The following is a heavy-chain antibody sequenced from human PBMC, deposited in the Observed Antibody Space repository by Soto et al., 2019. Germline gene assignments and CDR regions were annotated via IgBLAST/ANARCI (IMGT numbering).Heavy chain of an antibody. D-gene: IGHD6-19*01. CDR1: GGSISSGGYY. V-gene: IGHV4-31*03. CDR3: ARDAVAGTLSAFDI. CDR2: IYYSGST. J-gene: IGHJ3*02. Sequence: QVQLQESGPGLVKPSQTLSLTCTVSGGSISSGGYYWSWIRQHPGKGLEWIGYIYYSGSTYYNPSLKSRVTISVDTSKNQFSLKLSSVTAADTAVYYCARDAVAGTLSAFDIWGQGTMVTVSS.